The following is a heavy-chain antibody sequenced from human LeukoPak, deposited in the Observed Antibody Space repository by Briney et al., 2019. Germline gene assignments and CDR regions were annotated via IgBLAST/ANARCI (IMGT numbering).Heavy chain of an antibody. CDR2: IYTSGST. CDR1: GGSLSSGSYY. J-gene: IGHJ5*02. CDR3: ARDHYDSSGYYYWFDP. Sequence: SQTLSLTCTVSGGSLSSGSYYWSSIRQPAGTGLEWLGRIYTSGSTNYNPSLKTRVTISVDTSKNQFSLKLSSVTAADTAVYYCARDHYDSSGYYYWFDPWGQGTLVTVSS. D-gene: IGHD3-22*01. V-gene: IGHV4-61*02.